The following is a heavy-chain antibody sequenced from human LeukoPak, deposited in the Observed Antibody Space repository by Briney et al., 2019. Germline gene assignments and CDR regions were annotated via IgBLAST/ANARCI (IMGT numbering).Heavy chain of an antibody. CDR3: ARHHSNYPWYYFDY. D-gene: IGHD4-11*01. V-gene: IGHV5-51*01. CDR1: GYSFTGYW. J-gene: IGHJ4*02. CDR2: IWPSDSDT. Sequence: GESLKISCKGSGYSFTGYWIGWVRQMPGKGLEWMGIIWPSDSDTRYNPSFQGQVTISADKSISTAYLQWSSLKASDTAMYYRARHHSNYPWYYFDYWGQGTLVTVSS.